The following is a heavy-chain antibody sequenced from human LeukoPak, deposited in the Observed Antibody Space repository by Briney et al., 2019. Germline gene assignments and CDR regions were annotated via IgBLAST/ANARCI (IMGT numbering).Heavy chain of an antibody. Sequence: PGRSLRLSCAASGFTFDDYAMHWVRQAPGKGLEWVSGISWNSGSIGYADSVKGRFTISRDNAMNSLYLQMNSLRAEDTALYYCATIAAADDYWGQGTLVTVSS. CDR2: ISWNSGSI. D-gene: IGHD6-13*01. V-gene: IGHV3-9*01. CDR3: ATIAAADDY. CDR1: GFTFDDYA. J-gene: IGHJ4*02.